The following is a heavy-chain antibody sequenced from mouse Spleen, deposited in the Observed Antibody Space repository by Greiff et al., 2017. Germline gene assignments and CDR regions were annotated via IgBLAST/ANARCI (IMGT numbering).Heavy chain of an antibody. J-gene: IGHJ4*01. V-gene: IGHV1-15*01. Sequence: QVQLQQSGAELVRPGASVTLSCKASGYTFTDYEMHWVKQTPVHGLEWIGAIDPETGGTAYNQKFKGKAILTADKSSSTAYMELRSLTSEDSAVYYCTRPGGKAGAMDYWGQGTSVTVSS. CDR1: GYTFTDYE. CDR3: TRPGGKAGAMDY. D-gene: IGHD3-2*02. CDR2: IDPETGGT.